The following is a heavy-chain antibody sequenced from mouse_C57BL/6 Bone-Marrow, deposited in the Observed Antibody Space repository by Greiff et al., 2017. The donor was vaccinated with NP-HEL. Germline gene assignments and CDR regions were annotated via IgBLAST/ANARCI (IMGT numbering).Heavy chain of an antibody. V-gene: IGHV1-61*01. Sequence: QVQPQQPGAELVRPGSSVKLSCKASGYTFTSYWMDWVKQRPGQGLEWIGNIYPSDSETHYNQKFKDKATLTVDKSSSTAYMQLSSLTSEDSAVYYCARDGSSLAWFAYWGQGTLVTVSA. CDR1: GYTFTSYW. CDR3: ARDGSSLAWFAY. D-gene: IGHD1-1*01. CDR2: IYPSDSET. J-gene: IGHJ3*01.